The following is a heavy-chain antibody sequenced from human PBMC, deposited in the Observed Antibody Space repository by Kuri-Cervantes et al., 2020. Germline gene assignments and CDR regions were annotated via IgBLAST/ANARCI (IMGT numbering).Heavy chain of an antibody. CDR2: ITTNGYMT. J-gene: IGHJ4*02. CDR1: GFYFSEFS. D-gene: IGHD6-13*01. V-gene: IGHV3-11*04. CDR3: ARELAAAFNFDY. Sequence: GESLKISCAASGFYFSEFSMTWIRQGPGKGLESIAHITTNGYMTYYAESVKGRFSVSRDNTKNSLYLQMNSLRAEDTAVYYCARELAAAFNFDYWGQGTLVTVSS.